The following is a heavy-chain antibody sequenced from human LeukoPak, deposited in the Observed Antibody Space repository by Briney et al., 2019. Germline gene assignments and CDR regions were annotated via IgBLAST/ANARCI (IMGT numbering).Heavy chain of an antibody. CDR1: GFTFNSYA. J-gene: IGHJ5*02. Sequence: PGGSLRLSCAASGFTFNSYAMNWVRQAPGKGLEWVSAISSSGGSTYYADSVKGRFTISRDNSKNTLYLQMNSLRAEDTAVYYCAKEGMRSHSFDPWGQGTLVTVSS. V-gene: IGHV3-23*01. CDR3: AKEGMRSHSFDP. CDR2: ISSSGGST.